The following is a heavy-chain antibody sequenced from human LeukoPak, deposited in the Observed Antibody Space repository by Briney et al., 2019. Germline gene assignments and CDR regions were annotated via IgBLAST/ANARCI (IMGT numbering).Heavy chain of an antibody. J-gene: IGHJ4*02. V-gene: IGHV4-59*01. CDR3: ARDRPGGSSLDY. Sequence: NSSETLSLTCTVSGGSISSYYWSWIRQPPGKGLEWIGYIYYTGSTNYNPSLKSRVTISVDTSKNQFSLKLSSVTAADTAVYYCARDRPGGSSLDYWGQGTLVTVSS. D-gene: IGHD6-13*01. CDR1: GGSISSYY. CDR2: IYYTGST.